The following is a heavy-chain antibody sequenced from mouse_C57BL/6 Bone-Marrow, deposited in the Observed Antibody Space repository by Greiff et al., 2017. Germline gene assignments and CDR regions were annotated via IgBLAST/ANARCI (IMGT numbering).Heavy chain of an antibody. Sequence: EVQVVESGGGLVQPKGSLKLSCAASGFTFNTYAMHWVRQAPGKGLEWVARIRSKSSNYATYYADSVKDRFTISRDDSQSMLYLQMNNLKTEDTAMYYCVMVTTRGYAMDYWGQGTSVTVSS. CDR1: GFTFNTYA. J-gene: IGHJ4*01. D-gene: IGHD2-2*01. V-gene: IGHV10-3*01. CDR2: IRSKSSNYAT. CDR3: VMVTTRGYAMDY.